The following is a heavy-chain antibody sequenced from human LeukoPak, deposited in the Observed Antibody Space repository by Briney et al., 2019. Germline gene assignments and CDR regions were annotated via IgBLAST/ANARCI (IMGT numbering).Heavy chain of an antibody. D-gene: IGHD3-10*01. CDR2: ISYDGSNK. J-gene: IGHJ4*02. CDR3: ARDLSGSPGDY. Sequence: GGSLRLSCAASGFTFSSYAMHWVRQAPGKGLEWVAVISYDGSNKYYADSVKGRFTISRDNSKNTLYLQMNSLRAEDTAVYYCARDLSGSPGDYWGQGTLVNVSS. V-gene: IGHV3-30*04. CDR1: GFTFSSYA.